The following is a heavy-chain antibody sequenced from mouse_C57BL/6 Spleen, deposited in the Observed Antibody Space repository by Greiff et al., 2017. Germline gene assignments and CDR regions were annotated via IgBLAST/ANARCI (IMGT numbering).Heavy chain of an antibody. Sequence: QVQLQQSGPGLVQPSQSLSITCTVSGFSLTSYGVHWVRQSPGKGLEWLGVIWRGGSTDYNAAFMSRLSITKDNSKSQVFLKMNSLQADDTAIYYCAKNMDYGSSYDFDVWGTGTTVTVSS. CDR1: GFSLTSYG. CDR2: IWRGGST. J-gene: IGHJ1*03. CDR3: AKNMDYGSSYDFDV. D-gene: IGHD1-1*01. V-gene: IGHV2-5*01.